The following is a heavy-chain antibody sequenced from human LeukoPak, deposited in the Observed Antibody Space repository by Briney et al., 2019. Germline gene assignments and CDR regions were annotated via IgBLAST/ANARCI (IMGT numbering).Heavy chain of an antibody. CDR2: ISSSRSYI. Sequence: GGSLRLSCAASGFTFSSYSMNWVRQAPGKGLEWVSSISSSRSYIYYADSVKGRFTISRDNAKNSLYLQMNSLRDEDTAVYYCARGIDYYYHGMDVWGQGTTVTVSS. CDR3: ARGIDYYYHGMDV. J-gene: IGHJ6*02. V-gene: IGHV3-21*01. D-gene: IGHD6-13*01. CDR1: GFTFSSYS.